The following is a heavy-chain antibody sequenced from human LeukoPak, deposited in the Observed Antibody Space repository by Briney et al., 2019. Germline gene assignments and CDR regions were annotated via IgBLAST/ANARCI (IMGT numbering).Heavy chain of an antibody. CDR2: INPNGGGT. V-gene: IGHV1-2*02. Sequence: ASVKVSCKASGYTFTDHYLHWLRQAPGQGLEYLGWINPNGGGTNFPQKFQGRVTLTIDTSVNTGYMEITKLTSDDTAVYYCARIITSTWYNEFDCWGQGILVAVSS. D-gene: IGHD1-14*01. J-gene: IGHJ4*02. CDR1: GYTFTDHY. CDR3: ARIITSTWYNEFDC.